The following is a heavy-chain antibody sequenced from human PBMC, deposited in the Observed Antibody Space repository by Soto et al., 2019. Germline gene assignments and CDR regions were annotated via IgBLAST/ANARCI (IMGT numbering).Heavy chain of an antibody. Sequence: EVQLVQSGGGLVQPGGSLKLSCEASGFVFKDSSIHLVRQASGKGLEWVGRIRDRAYNYATAYAASVKGRFTISRDDSNNKAYLQMDSLKTEDTAIYYCTRLISAAQDYWGQGTLVTVSS. CDR3: TRLISAAQDY. D-gene: IGHD3-10*01. V-gene: IGHV3-73*01. J-gene: IGHJ4*02. CDR2: IRDRAYNYAT. CDR1: GFVFKDSS.